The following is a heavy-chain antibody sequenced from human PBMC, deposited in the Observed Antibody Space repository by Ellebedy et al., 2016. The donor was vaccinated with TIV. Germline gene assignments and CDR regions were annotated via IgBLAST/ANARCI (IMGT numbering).Heavy chain of an antibody. Sequence: GGFLRLSXAASGFTFSAYWMHWVRQAPGKGLEWVANIKQDGSEKYYVDSVKGRFTISRDNAKNSLYLQMNSLRAEDTAVYYCARALGGGHCYWGQGTLVTVSS. V-gene: IGHV3-7*01. D-gene: IGHD2-21*02. CDR3: ARALGGGHCY. CDR1: GFTFSAYW. CDR2: IKQDGSEK. J-gene: IGHJ4*02.